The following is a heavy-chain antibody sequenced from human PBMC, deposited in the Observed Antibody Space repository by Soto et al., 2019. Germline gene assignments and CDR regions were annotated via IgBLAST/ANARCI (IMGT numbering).Heavy chain of an antibody. Sequence: PSETLSLTCTVSGGSISSYYWSWIRQPAGKGLEWIGRIYTSGSTNYNPSLKSRVTMSVDTSKNQFSLKLSSVTAADTAVYYCAREGLIPDSSGYSYWRYYFDYWGQGTLVTVSS. V-gene: IGHV4-4*07. D-gene: IGHD3-22*01. CDR2: IYTSGST. CDR1: GGSISSYY. J-gene: IGHJ4*02. CDR3: AREGLIPDSSGYSYWRYYFDY.